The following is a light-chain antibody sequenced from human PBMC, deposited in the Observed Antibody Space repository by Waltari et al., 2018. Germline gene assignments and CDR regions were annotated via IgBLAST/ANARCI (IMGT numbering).Light chain of an antibody. J-gene: IGKJ1*01. CDR2: LRS. CDR3: MQSLQTPPWT. Sequence: DIVMTQSPLSLPVTPGEPASISCRSSQSLLDSNGYNYLDWYLQKPGQSPQLLFYLRSNRASGVPDRFSGRGSGTYFTLIISRVEAEDVGIYYCMQSLQTPPWTFGQGTKVEIK. CDR1: QSLLDSNGYNY. V-gene: IGKV2-28*01.